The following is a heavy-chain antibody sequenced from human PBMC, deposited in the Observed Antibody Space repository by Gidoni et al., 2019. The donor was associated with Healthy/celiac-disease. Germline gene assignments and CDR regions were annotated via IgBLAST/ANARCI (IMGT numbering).Heavy chain of an antibody. CDR1: GGSFSGYY. J-gene: IGHJ4*02. V-gene: IGHV4-34*01. CDR3: ARRLGKDSSGYYPTFDY. CDR2: INHSGST. D-gene: IGHD3-22*01. Sequence: QVQLQQWGAGLLKPSETLSLTCAVSGGSFSGYYWSWIRQPPGKGLEWIGEINHSGSTNYNPSLKSRVTISLDTSKNQFSLKLSSVTAADTAVYYCARRLGKDSSGYYPTFDYWGQGTLVTVSS.